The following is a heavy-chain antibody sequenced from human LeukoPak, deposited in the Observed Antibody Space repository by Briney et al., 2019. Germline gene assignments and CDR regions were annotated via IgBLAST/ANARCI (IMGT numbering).Heavy chain of an antibody. CDR2: IDTDGSTT. Sequence: PGGSLRLSCAASGFIFSSHWMHWVRQAPGKGLVWVSRIDTDGSTTSYADSVKGRFTISRDNAKNTVYMQMHSLRAEDTAVYYCARDRLGDYDHSGYYDKWGQGTLVTVSS. CDR1: GFIFSSHW. D-gene: IGHD3-22*01. V-gene: IGHV3-74*01. J-gene: IGHJ4*02. CDR3: ARDRLGDYDHSGYYDK.